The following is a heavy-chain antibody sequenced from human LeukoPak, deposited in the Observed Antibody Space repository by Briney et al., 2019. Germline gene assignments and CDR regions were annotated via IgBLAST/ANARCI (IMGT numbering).Heavy chain of an antibody. V-gene: IGHV1-69*05. J-gene: IGHJ6*03. CDR1: GGTFSSYA. Sequence: SVKVSCKASGGTFSSYAISWVRQAPGQGLEWMGGVIPIFGTANYAQKFQGRVTITTDESTSTAYMELSSLRSEDTAVYYCATSLYSGSYWGYYYYYMDVWGKGTTVTVSS. CDR3: ATSLYSGSYWGYYYYYMDV. CDR2: VIPIFGTA. D-gene: IGHD1-26*01.